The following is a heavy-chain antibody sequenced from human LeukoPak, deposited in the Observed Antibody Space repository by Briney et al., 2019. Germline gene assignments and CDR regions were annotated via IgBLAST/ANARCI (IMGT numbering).Heavy chain of an antibody. CDR2: ISSSSSYI. D-gene: IGHD3-9*01. V-gene: IGHV3-21*01. CDR3: ARDALRYFDWLLDYYYYYYMDV. J-gene: IGHJ6*03. CDR1: GFTFSSYS. Sequence: GGSLRLSCAASGFTFSSYSMNWVRQAPGKGLEWVSSISSSSSYIYYADSVKGRFTISRDNAKNSLYLQMNSLRAEDTAVYYCARDALRYFDWLLDYYYYYYMDVWGKGDHGHHLL.